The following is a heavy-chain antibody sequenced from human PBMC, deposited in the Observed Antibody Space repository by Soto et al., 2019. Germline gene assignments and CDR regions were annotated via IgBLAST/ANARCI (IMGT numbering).Heavy chain of an antibody. CDR1: GGTLSSYA. D-gene: IGHD3-22*01. J-gene: IGHJ4*02. Sequence: SVKVSCKASGGTLSSYAISWVRQAPGQGLEWMGGIIPIFGTANYAQKFQGRVTITADESTSTAYMELSSLRSEDTAVYYCARDSGRYYYDSSGSIDYWGQGTLVTVSS. CDR3: ARDSGRYYYDSSGSIDY. CDR2: IIPIFGTA. V-gene: IGHV1-69*13.